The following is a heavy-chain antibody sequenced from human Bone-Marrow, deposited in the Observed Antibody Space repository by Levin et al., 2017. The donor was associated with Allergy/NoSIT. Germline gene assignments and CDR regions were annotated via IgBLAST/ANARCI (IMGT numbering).Heavy chain of an antibody. D-gene: IGHD3-16*01. CDR3: ARLDYYYDVTYYYYGLDV. J-gene: IGHJ6*02. Sequence: SVKVSCKASGGTSSTYALTWVRQAPGQGLQWMGGIIPISSTPDYAQKFQDRLTISADESTKTAYMELSSLTSEDTAVYYCARLDYYYDVTYYYYGLDVWGQGTTVTVS. V-gene: IGHV1-69*13. CDR1: GGTSSTYA. CDR2: IIPISSTP.